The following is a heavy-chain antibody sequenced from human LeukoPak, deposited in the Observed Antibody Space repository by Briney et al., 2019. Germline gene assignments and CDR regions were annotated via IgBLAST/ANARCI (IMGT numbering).Heavy chain of an antibody. CDR3: ARVDDVDTLRVHYFDY. J-gene: IGHJ4*02. V-gene: IGHV4-39*07. Sequence: PSETLSLTCTVSGGSISSSSYYWSWIRQPPGKGLEWIGEINHSGSTNYNPSLKSRVTVSVDTSKNQFSLKLSSVTAADTAVYYCARVDDVDTLRVHYFDYWGQGTLVTVSS. CDR2: INHSGST. D-gene: IGHD5-18*01. CDR1: GGSISSSSYY.